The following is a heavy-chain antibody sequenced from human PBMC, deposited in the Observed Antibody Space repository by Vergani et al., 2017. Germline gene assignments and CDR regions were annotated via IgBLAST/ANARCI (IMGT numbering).Heavy chain of an antibody. CDR1: GYTPTELS. D-gene: IGHD6-13*01. CDR3: ATESAYSRGFDP. Sequence: QVQLVQSGAEVKNPGASVKVSCKVSGYTPTELSMHWVRQAPGKGLEWMGGFDPEDGETIYAQKFQGRVTMTEDTSTDTAYMVLSSLRSEDTAVYYCATESAYSRGFDPWGQGTLVTVSS. J-gene: IGHJ5*02. CDR2: FDPEDGET. V-gene: IGHV1-24*01.